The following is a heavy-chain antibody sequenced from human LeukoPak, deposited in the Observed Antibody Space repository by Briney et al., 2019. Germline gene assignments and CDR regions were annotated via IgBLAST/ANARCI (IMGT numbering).Heavy chain of an antibody. CDR1: GFGFSAFY. J-gene: IGHJ5*02. Sequence: GASLRLSCDASGFGFSAFYMSWIRQAPGKGLEWISYISSGGKDIYYADSVKGRFTVSRDNTNNSLHLQMNSLRAEDTAVYYCARVFSGFYRFFNLWGQGTLVIVSS. D-gene: IGHD2/OR15-2a*01. V-gene: IGHV3-11*04. CDR3: ARVFSGFYRFFNL. CDR2: ISSGGKDI.